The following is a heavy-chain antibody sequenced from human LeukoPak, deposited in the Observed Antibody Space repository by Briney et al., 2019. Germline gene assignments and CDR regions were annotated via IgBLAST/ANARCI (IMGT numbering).Heavy chain of an antibody. V-gene: IGHV1-46*01. J-gene: IGHJ6*03. Sequence: ASVKVSCKASGYTFTSSYMHWVRQAPGQGLEWMGIITPSGGTTNNAQKFQGRITMTRDMSTSTVYMELSSLRYEDTAVHYCARDPGSPWGEPYYYYMDVWGKGTTVTVSS. CDR3: ARDPGSPWGEPYYYYMDV. CDR1: GYTFTSSY. CDR2: ITPSGGTT. D-gene: IGHD3-16*01.